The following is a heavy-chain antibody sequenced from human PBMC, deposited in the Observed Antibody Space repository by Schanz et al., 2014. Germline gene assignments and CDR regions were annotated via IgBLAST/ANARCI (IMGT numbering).Heavy chain of an antibody. V-gene: IGHV1-18*01. CDR3: ARVGSFWGYFDL. Sequence: QVQLVQSGAEVKKPGASVKVSCKTSGYIFTNYDISWVRQAPGQGLEWMGWISIRTGNTNYGQRLQGRVTMTTDTCTSPAYMELRTLRSDDTAVYYCARVGSFWGYFDLWGRGTLVTVSS. CDR1: GYIFTNYD. CDR2: ISIRTGNT. D-gene: IGHD7-27*01. J-gene: IGHJ2*01.